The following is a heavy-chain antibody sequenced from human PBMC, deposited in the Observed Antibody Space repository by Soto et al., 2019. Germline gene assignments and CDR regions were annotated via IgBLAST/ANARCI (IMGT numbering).Heavy chain of an antibody. CDR1: GYTFTSYG. D-gene: IGHD5-18*01. Sequence: QVQLVQSGAEVKKPGASVKVSCKASGYTFTSYGISWVRQAPGQELEWMGWISAYNGNTNYAQKLQGRVTMTTDTSTSTAYMELRSLRSDDTAVYYCARDTAMSKNYYYYGMDVWGQGTTVTVSS. J-gene: IGHJ6*02. CDR3: ARDTAMSKNYYYYGMDV. V-gene: IGHV1-18*01. CDR2: ISAYNGNT.